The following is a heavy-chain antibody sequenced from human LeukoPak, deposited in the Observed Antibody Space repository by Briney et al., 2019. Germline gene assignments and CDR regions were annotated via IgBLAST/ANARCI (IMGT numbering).Heavy chain of an antibody. J-gene: IGHJ4*02. CDR1: GFTFSSYS. Sequence: GGSLRLSCAASGFTFSSYSMNWVRQAPGKGLEWVSYMSSNSTYIYYADSVKGRFTISRDDAKNSVYLQMNSLRAEDTAIYYCARHSAARGRYPVAGPFDFWGQGSLVTVSA. D-gene: IGHD6-19*01. CDR3: ARHSAARGRYPVAGPFDF. CDR2: MSSNSTYI. V-gene: IGHV3-21*01.